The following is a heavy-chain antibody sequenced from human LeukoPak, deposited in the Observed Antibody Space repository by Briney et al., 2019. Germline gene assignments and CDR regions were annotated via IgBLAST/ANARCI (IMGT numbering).Heavy chain of an antibody. CDR2: ISYDGINK. J-gene: IGHJ4*02. CDR1: GFTFHTFG. Sequence: PGGSLRLSCAASGFTFHTFGMHWVRQAPGKGLEWVAIISYDGINKYYADSVKGRFTISRDNAKNSLYLQMNSLRAEDTAVYYCARSPEVVVVAATHLDYWGQGTLVTVSS. CDR3: ARSPEVVVVAATHLDY. D-gene: IGHD2-15*01. V-gene: IGHV3-30*03.